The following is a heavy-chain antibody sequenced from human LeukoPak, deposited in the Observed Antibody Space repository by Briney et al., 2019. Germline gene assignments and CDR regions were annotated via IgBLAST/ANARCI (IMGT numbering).Heavy chain of an antibody. CDR3: ARGVPAAPGGH. Sequence: SETLSLTCAVYGGSFSGYSWTWIRRPPGKGLEWIGEINHSGSTNYNPSLKSRATMSVDTSKNQFSLKLSSVTAADTAVYYCARGVPAAPGGHWGQGTLVTVSS. CDR1: GGSFSGYS. D-gene: IGHD2-2*01. J-gene: IGHJ4*02. CDR2: INHSGST. V-gene: IGHV4-34*01.